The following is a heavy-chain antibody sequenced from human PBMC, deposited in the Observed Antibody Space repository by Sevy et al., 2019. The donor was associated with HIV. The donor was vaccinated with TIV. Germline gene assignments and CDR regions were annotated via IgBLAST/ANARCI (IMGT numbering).Heavy chain of an antibody. J-gene: IGHJ6*02. D-gene: IGHD3-22*01. CDR3: ARDYPNNYYDSSGTNYYYGMDV. CDR1: GFTFSSYW. V-gene: IGHV3-7*01. CDR2: IKQDGSEK. Sequence: GGSLRLSCAASGFTFSSYWMSWVRQAPGKGLEWVANIKQDGSEKYYVDPVKGRFTISRDNAKNSLYLQMNSLRAEDTAVYYCARDYPNNYYDSSGTNYYYGMDVWGQGTTVTVSS.